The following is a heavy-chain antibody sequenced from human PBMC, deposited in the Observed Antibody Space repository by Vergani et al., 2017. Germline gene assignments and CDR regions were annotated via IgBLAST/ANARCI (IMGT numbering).Heavy chain of an antibody. CDR1: GGSISSSSYY. Sequence: QLQLQESGPGLVKPSETLSLTCTVSGGSISSSSYYWGWIRQPPGKGLEWIGSIYYSGSTYYNPSLKSRVTISVDTSKNQFSLKLSSVTAADTAVYYCARKNRGTYSSGCRYWGQGTLVTVSS. CDR3: ARKNRGTYSSGCRY. CDR2: IYYSGST. J-gene: IGHJ4*02. D-gene: IGHD6-19*01. V-gene: IGHV4-39*07.